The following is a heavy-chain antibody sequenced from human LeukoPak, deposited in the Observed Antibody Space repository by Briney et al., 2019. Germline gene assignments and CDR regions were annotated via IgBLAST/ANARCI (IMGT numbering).Heavy chain of an antibody. Sequence: SETLSLTCTVSGGSISSSDWWSWVRQPPGKGLEWIGEMHQSGIINYNPSLKSRVTMSLDKAKKQFSLKLSSVTAADTSVYFCASADYYRMDFWGQGTLVTVSS. CDR1: GGSISSSDW. CDR3: ASADYYRMDF. J-gene: IGHJ4*02. CDR2: MHQSGII. D-gene: IGHD3-10*01. V-gene: IGHV4-4*02.